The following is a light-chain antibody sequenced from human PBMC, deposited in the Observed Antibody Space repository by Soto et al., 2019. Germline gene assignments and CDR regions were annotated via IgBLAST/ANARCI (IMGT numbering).Light chain of an antibody. CDR2: EVT. CDR3: NSFRVSHLYV. Sequence: ALNQPASVSGSPGQRITISCTGTSSDIGGYNAVSWYQHHPGKAPKLIIYEVTHRPSGVSDRFSASKSGNTASLTISGLKAEDEADYYCNSFRVSHLYVFGTGTKV. V-gene: IGLV2-14*01. CDR1: SSDIGGYNA. J-gene: IGLJ1*01.